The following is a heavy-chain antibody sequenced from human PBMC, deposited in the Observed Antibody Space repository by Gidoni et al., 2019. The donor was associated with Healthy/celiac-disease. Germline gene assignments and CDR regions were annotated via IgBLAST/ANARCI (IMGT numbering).Heavy chain of an antibody. CDR3: AKDGYSYEGWFDP. J-gene: IGHJ5*02. CDR2: ISGSGGST. V-gene: IGHV3-23*01. Sequence: EVQLLESGGGLVQPGGSLSLSCAASGFTFSSYAMSWVRQAPGKGLGWFSAISGSGGSTYYADSVKGRFTISRDNSKNTLYLQMNSLRAEDTAVYYCAKDGYSYEGWFDPWGQGTLVTVSS. CDR1: GFTFSSYA. D-gene: IGHD5-18*01.